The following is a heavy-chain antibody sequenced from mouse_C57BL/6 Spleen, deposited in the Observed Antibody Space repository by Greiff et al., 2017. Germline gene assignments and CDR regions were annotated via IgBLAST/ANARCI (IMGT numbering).Heavy chain of an antibody. CDR1: GFSLTSYG. CDR3: ARYYSKGNYAMDY. Sequence: VKLVASGPGLVQPSQSLSITCTVSGFSLTSYGVHWVRQSPGKGLEWLGVIWSGGSTDYNAAFISRLSISKDNSKSQVFFKMNSLQADDTAIYYCARYYSKGNYAMDYWGQGTSVTVSS. V-gene: IGHV2-2*01. J-gene: IGHJ4*01. D-gene: IGHD2-5*01. CDR2: IWSGGST.